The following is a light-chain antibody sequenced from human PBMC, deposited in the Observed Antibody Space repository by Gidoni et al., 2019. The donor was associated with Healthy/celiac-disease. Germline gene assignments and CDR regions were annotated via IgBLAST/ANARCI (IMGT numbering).Light chain of an antibody. CDR1: PAISSW. V-gene: IGKV1-12*01. Sequence: IQLTQSPSSVSASAGDRVTITCRASPAISSWLAWYQQKPGKAPKLLIYAASNWQSGVPSRFSGSGSGTDFTLTISNLQPEDFATYYCQQANSFPRTFGQGTKVEIK. CDR2: AAS. J-gene: IGKJ1*01. CDR3: QQANSFPRT.